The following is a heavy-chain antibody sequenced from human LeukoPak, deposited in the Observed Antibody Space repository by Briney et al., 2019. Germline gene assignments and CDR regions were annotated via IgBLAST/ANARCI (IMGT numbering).Heavy chain of an antibody. CDR2: IYYSGST. V-gene: IGHV4-30-4*08. CDR3: ARDPVASDAFDI. J-gene: IGHJ3*02. CDR1: GGSISSGGYY. Sequence: SETLSLTCTVSGGSISSGGYYWSWIRQHPGKGLEWIGCIYYSGSTYYNPSLKSRVTISVDTSKNQFSLKLSSVTAADTAVYYCARDPVASDAFDIWGQGTMVTVSS.